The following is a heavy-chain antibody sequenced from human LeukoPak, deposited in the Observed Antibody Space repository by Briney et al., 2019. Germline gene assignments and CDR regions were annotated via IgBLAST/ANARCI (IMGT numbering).Heavy chain of an antibody. CDR1: GFTFSRFS. Sequence: GGSLRLSCAASGFTFSRFSMSWVRQAPGKGLEWVSYISSSISTKYYAGSVKGRFTISRDNAKNSVYLQMNSLRAEDTAVYYCARSMVRGVMSGNWFDPWGQGTLATVSS. CDR2: ISSSISTK. J-gene: IGHJ5*02. V-gene: IGHV3-48*01. D-gene: IGHD3-10*01. CDR3: ARSMVRGVMSGNWFDP.